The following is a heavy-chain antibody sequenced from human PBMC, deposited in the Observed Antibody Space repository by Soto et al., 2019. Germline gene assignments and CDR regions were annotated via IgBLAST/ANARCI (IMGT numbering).Heavy chain of an antibody. J-gene: IGHJ2*01. D-gene: IGHD1-1*01. CDR2: IHGGGGAT. CDR3: AKFEEHALEYWYLDF. V-gene: IGHV3-23*01. Sequence: EVQLLESGGGLVQPGGSLRLSCAASGFTFSAYAMGWVRQAPGKGLEWVSTIHGGGGATHYADSVKCRFTISRDDSKNTLYAQMNSLREEDPAVYYSAKFEEHALEYWYLDFWGRGPLVTVSS. CDR1: GFTFSAYA.